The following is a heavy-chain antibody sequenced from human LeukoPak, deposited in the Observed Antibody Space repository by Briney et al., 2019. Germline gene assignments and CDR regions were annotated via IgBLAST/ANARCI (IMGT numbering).Heavy chain of an antibody. CDR2: ISSSSSYI. J-gene: IGHJ3*02. Sequence: GGSLRLSCAASGFALRSYSVTWVRQAPGKGLEWVSSISSSSSYIYYADSVKGRFTISRDNAKNSLYLQMNSLRAEDTAVYYCARDYYDSSGYYTPDAFDIWGQGTMVTVSS. D-gene: IGHD3-22*01. CDR3: ARDYYDSSGYYTPDAFDI. V-gene: IGHV3-21*01. CDR1: GFALRSYS.